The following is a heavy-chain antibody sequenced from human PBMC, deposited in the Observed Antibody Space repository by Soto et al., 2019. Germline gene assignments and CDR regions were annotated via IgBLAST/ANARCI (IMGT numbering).Heavy chain of an antibody. J-gene: IGHJ5*02. Sequence: EVQLLESGGGLVQPGGSLRLSCAASGFTFSSYAMSWVRQAPGKGLEWVSAISGSGGSTYYADSVKGRFTISRDNSKNPLYLQMNSLRAEDTAVYYCAKDTGYCSSTSCYVGHNWFDPWGQGTLVTVSS. CDR1: GFTFSSYA. V-gene: IGHV3-23*01. CDR2: ISGSGGST. CDR3: AKDTGYCSSTSCYVGHNWFDP. D-gene: IGHD2-2*01.